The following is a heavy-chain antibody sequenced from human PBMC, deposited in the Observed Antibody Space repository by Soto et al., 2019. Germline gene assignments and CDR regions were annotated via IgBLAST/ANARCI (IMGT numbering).Heavy chain of an antibody. J-gene: IGHJ6*03. CDR2: ISHSGST. Sequence: SETLSLTCAVYGTSFSGYYWSWIRQAPGKGLEWIGEISHSGSTNYNPSLKSRVMISLDTSKAQFSLKLSSVSAADTAVYYCARDPYGSGIRSPYYNYYMDVWGKGTTVTVSS. V-gene: IGHV4-34*01. CDR3: ARDPYGSGIRSPYYNYYMDV. CDR1: GTSFSGYY. D-gene: IGHD3-10*01.